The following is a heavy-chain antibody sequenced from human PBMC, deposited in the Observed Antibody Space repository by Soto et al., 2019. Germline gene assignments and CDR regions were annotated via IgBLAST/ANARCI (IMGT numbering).Heavy chain of an antibody. Sequence: VQLLESGGGLVQPGGSLRLSCAASGFIFRDYAMNWVRQAPGKGLEWVSDISGSGDSARYADSVKGRFTISRDNSGDTLYLHMNSLSVDDTAVYYCGKERRGSGWSVCDFWGQGDLVTVSS. CDR2: ISGSGDSA. V-gene: IGHV3-23*01. D-gene: IGHD6-19*01. CDR3: GKERRGSGWSVCDF. J-gene: IGHJ4*02. CDR1: GFIFRDYA.